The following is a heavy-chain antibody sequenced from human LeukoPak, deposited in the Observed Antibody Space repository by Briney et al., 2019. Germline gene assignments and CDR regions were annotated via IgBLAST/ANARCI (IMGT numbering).Heavy chain of an antibody. J-gene: IGHJ4*02. CDR3: ARDKGYCSSTSCLVLDY. D-gene: IGHD2-2*01. Sequence: ASVKVSCKASGYTFTGYYMYWARQAPGQGHERMGWINPNSGGTNYAQKFQGRVTMTRDTSISTAYMELSRLRSDDTAVYYCARDKGYCSSTSCLVLDYWGQGTLVTVSS. V-gene: IGHV1-2*02. CDR2: INPNSGGT. CDR1: GYTFTGYY.